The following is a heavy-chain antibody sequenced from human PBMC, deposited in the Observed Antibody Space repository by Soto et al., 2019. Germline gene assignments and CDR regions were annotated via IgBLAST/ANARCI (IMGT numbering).Heavy chain of an antibody. CDR2: NYPGDSDT. CDR3: ASLLPYYYDSSGYYYFDY. Sequence: PGESLKISCKGSGYSFTSYWIGSVRQMPWKALEWMGINYPGDSDTRYSPSFQGQVTISADKSIRTAYLQWRSLKASDTAMYYCASLLPYYYDSSGYYYFDYWGQGTLVTVSS. J-gene: IGHJ4*02. V-gene: IGHV5-51*01. CDR1: GYSFTSYW. D-gene: IGHD3-22*01.